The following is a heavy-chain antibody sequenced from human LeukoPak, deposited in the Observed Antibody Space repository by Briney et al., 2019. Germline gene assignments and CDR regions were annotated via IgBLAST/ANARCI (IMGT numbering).Heavy chain of an antibody. V-gene: IGHV4-34*01. Sequence: SETLSLTCAVYGGSFSGYYWSWIRQPPGKGLEWIGEINHSGSTNYNPSLKSRVTISVDTSKNQFSLKLSSVTAADTAVYYCARGLLSRYCSSTSCYPRVDMATYYFDYWGQGTLVTVSS. J-gene: IGHJ4*02. CDR3: ARGLLSRYCSSTSCYPRVDMATYYFDY. D-gene: IGHD2-2*01. CDR1: GGSFSGYY. CDR2: INHSGST.